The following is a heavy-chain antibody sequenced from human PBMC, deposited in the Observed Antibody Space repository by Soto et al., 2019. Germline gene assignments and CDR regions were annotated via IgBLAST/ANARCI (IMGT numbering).Heavy chain of an antibody. CDR1: GSSFTSYW. J-gene: IGHJ4*02. CDR2: IYPGDSDT. Sequence: GESLKISCKGSGSSFTSYWIGWVRQMPGKGLEWMGIIYPGDSDTRYSPSFQGQVTISADKSISTAYLQWSSLKASDTAMYYCARLGDIYCSGGSCYLDYWGQGTLVTVSS. D-gene: IGHD2-15*01. CDR3: ARLGDIYCSGGSCYLDY. V-gene: IGHV5-51*01.